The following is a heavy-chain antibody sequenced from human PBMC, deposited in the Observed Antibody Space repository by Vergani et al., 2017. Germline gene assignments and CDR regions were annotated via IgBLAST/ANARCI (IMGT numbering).Heavy chain of an antibody. V-gene: IGHV1-69*11. CDR2: INPILGTA. D-gene: IGHD2-15*01. Sequence: QVQLVQSGAEVKKPGASVKVSCKASGYTFTSYAMHWVRQAPGQRLEWMGWINPILGTANYAQKFQGRVTITADESTSTAYMELSSLRSEDTAVYYCARDGSYGDYDYWGQGTLVTVSS. J-gene: IGHJ4*02. CDR3: ARDGSYGDYDY. CDR1: GYTFTSYA.